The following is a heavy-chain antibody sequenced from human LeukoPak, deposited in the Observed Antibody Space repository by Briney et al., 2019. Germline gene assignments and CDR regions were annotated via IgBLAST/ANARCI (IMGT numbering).Heavy chain of an antibody. CDR2: ISGSGGST. Sequence: GGSLRLSCAASGFTFSSYAMSWVRQAPGKGLEWVSAISGSGGSTYYADSVKGRFTISRDNSKNTLYLQMNSLRAEDTAVYYCAKDGGYCSSTSCYPYYYYYMDVWGKGTTVTVSS. D-gene: IGHD2-2*01. CDR1: GFTFSSYA. J-gene: IGHJ6*03. V-gene: IGHV3-23*01. CDR3: AKDGGYCSSTSCYPYYYYYMDV.